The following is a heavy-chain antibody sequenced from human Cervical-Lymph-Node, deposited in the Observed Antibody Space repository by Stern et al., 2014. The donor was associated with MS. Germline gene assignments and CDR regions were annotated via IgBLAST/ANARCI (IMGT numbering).Heavy chain of an antibody. Sequence: VQLVESGAEVKKPGSSVKVSCKASGGTFSSYAISWVRQAPGQGLEWMGGVIPIFGTAKYAQKFQGRVTITADKSTSTAYMELSSLRSEDTAVYYCARTMRQYSSSGWYYYYYGMDVWGQGTTVTVSS. D-gene: IGHD6-6*01. CDR3: ARTMRQYSSSGWYYYYYGMDV. J-gene: IGHJ6*02. CDR2: VIPIFGTA. CDR1: GGTFSSYA. V-gene: IGHV1-69*06.